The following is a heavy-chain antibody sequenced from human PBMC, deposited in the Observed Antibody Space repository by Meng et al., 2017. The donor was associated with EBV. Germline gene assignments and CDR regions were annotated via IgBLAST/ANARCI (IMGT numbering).Heavy chain of an antibody. CDR3: ARAEIAAAGRLDY. D-gene: IGHD6-13*01. V-gene: IGHV1-69*06. Sequence: RVQSGAEGKRPGSSVKVSCKASGGTFSSFAISWVRQAPGQGLEWMGGIIPIFGTANYAQKFQGRVTITADKSTSTAYMELSSLRSEDTAVYYCARAEIAAAGRLDYWGQGTLVTVSS. J-gene: IGHJ4*02. CDR1: GGTFSSFA. CDR2: IIPIFGTA.